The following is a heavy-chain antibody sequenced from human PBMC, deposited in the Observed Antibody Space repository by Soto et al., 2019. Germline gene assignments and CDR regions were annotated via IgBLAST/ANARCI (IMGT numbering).Heavy chain of an antibody. CDR1: GFTFSSYA. Sequence: EVQLLESGGDLVQPGGSLRLSCAASGFTFSSYAMSWVRQAPGKGLEWVSTLSGRGDDTYYPDSVKGRFTISRDNSKNTLYVHMNSLRAEDTAVYYCARAQPTYSSSYFDYWGQGTLVTVSS. V-gene: IGHV3-23*01. D-gene: IGHD3-22*01. J-gene: IGHJ4*02. CDR2: LSGRGDDT. CDR3: ARAQPTYSSSYFDY.